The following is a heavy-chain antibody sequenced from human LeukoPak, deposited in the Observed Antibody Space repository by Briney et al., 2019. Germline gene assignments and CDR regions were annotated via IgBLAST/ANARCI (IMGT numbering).Heavy chain of an antibody. Sequence: SVKVSCKVSGYALTELSMHWVRQAPGKGLEWMGGFDPEDGETIYAQKFQGRVTMTEDTSTDTAYMELSSLRSEDTAVYYCATESGSYDAFDIWGQGTMVTVSS. D-gene: IGHD1-26*01. CDR1: GYALTELS. CDR3: ATESGSYDAFDI. CDR2: FDPEDGET. V-gene: IGHV1-24*01. J-gene: IGHJ3*02.